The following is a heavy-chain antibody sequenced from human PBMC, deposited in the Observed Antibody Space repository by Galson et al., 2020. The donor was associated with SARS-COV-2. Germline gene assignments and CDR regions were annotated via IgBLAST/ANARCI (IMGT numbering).Heavy chain of an antibody. Sequence: GESLKISCVASGFTYRGNWMHWVRQAPGKGLVWVSRINSDGYSTSYADSVMGRFTISRDIARNTLYLQMNSLRPEDTAVYYCATADHYYGSSGFDYWGLGTLVTVSS. J-gene: IGHJ4*02. V-gene: IGHV3-74*01. CDR3: ATADHYYGSSGFDY. CDR1: GFTYRGNW. D-gene: IGHD3-22*01. CDR2: INSDGYST.